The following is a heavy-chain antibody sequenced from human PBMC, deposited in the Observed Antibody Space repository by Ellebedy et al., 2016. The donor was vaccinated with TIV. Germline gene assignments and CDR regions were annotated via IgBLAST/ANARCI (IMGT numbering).Heavy chain of an antibody. CDR2: ISSSSSTI. J-gene: IGHJ3*02. CDR3: ARDSPGWSAFDI. Sequence: GGSPRLSXAASGFTFSSYSMNWVRQAPGKGLEWVSYISSSSSTIYYADSVKGRFTISRDNAKNSLYLQLNSLRDEDTAVYYCARDSPGWSAFDIWGQGTMVTVSS. CDR1: GFTFSSYS. D-gene: IGHD3-9*01. V-gene: IGHV3-48*02.